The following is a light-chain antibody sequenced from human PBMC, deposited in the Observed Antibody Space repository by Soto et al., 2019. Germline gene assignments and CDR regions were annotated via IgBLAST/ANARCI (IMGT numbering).Light chain of an antibody. CDR3: QQYGASPGFT. J-gene: IGKJ4*01. CDR1: QSVSSY. V-gene: IGKV3-20*01. Sequence: EIVLTQSPATLSLSPGERATLSCRASQSVSSYLAWYQQKPGQAPRLLIYATSNRATGIPDRFSGSGSGTDFTLTISRLEPEDFAVYYCQQYGASPGFTFGGGTKVDI. CDR2: ATS.